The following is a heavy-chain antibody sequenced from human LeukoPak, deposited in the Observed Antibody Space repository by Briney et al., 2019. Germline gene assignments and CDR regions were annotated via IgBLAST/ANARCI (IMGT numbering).Heavy chain of an antibody. V-gene: IGHV3-53*01. J-gene: IGHJ3*02. Sequence: GGSLRLSCAASGFTVSSNYMSWVRQAPGKGLEWVPVIYSGGSTYYADSVKGRFTISRDNSKNTLYPQMNSLRAEDTAVYYCAREGPSYYDSSGYYYSSGDAFDIWGQGTMVTVSS. CDR2: IYSGGST. D-gene: IGHD3-22*01. CDR1: GFTVSSNY. CDR3: AREGPSYYDSSGYYYSSGDAFDI.